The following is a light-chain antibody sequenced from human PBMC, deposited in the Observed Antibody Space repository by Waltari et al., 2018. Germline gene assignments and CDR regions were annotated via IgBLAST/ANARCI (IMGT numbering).Light chain of an antibody. CDR2: EFN. CDR3: CSYVTGDTWV. V-gene: IGLV2-23*02. Sequence: QSALTQPASVSGSPGQSITISCTGTSNDIGPYKFASWYQQHPGKAPKLIIYEFNQRPSGISNRFSGSKSGNTAALTISGLQTEDEADYFCCSYVTGDTWVFGGGTKVAVL. CDR1: SNDIGPYKF. J-gene: IGLJ3*02.